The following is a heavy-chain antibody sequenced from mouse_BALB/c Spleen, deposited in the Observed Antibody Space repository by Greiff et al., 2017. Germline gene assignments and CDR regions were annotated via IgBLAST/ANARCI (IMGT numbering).Heavy chain of an antibody. Sequence: EVKLVESGGGLVKPGGSLKLSCAASGFTFSDYYMYWVRPTPEQRLEWVATISAGGSYTYYPDSVKGRFTISRDNAKNNLYLQMSSLKSEDTAMYYCAKSMIIYAMDYWGQGTSVTGSS. CDR2: ISAGGSYT. V-gene: IGHV5-4*02. J-gene: IGHJ4*01. D-gene: IGHD2-4*01. CDR3: AKSMIIYAMDY. CDR1: GFTFSDYY.